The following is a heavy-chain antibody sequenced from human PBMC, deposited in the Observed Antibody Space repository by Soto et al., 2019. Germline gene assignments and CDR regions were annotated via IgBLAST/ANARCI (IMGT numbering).Heavy chain of an antibody. CDR3: ARTFRVCRAGSCSSGLDP. D-gene: IGHD2-15*01. V-gene: IGHV4-30-2*06. CDR1: GGSIISGVYS. J-gene: IGHJ5*02. Sequence: QLQLQESGSGLVKPSETLSLTCGVSGGSIISGVYSWSWIRQSPGKGLEWIGYIYQSGSAFYNPSLRGRVTISIDRSKNQFSLKLSSPPAADTAVYPGARTFRVCRAGSCSSGLDPWGQGTLVTVSS. CDR2: IYQSGSA.